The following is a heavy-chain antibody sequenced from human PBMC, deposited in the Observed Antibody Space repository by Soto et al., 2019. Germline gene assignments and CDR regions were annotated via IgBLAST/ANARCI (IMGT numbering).Heavy chain of an antibody. CDR2: IIPILGIA. V-gene: IGHV1-69*04. J-gene: IGHJ3*02. Sequence: GASVKVSCKASGGTFSSYTISWVRQAPGQGLEWMGRIIPILGIANYAQKFQGRVTITADKSTSTAYMELSSLRSEDTAVYYCARDGYSSSWYEPDAFDIWGQGTMVTVSS. CDR1: GGTFSSYT. D-gene: IGHD6-13*01. CDR3: ARDGYSSSWYEPDAFDI.